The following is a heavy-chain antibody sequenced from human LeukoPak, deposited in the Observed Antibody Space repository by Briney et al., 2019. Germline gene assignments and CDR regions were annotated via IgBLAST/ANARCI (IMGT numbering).Heavy chain of an antibody. Sequence: SETLSLTCTVSGGSISSSSYYWGWICQPPGKGLEWIGSIYYSGSTYYNPSLKSRVTISVDTSKNQFSLKLSSVTAADTAVYYCASGRVGATDYWGQGTLVTVSS. D-gene: IGHD1-26*01. V-gene: IGHV4-39*01. CDR1: GGSISSSSYY. J-gene: IGHJ4*02. CDR2: IYYSGST. CDR3: ASGRVGATDY.